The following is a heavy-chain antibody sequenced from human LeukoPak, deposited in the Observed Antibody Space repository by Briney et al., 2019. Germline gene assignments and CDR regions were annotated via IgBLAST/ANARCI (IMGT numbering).Heavy chain of an antibody. J-gene: IGHJ4*02. D-gene: IGHD5-24*01. CDR1: GFTFSSYA. CDR2: ISGSGGST. Sequence: GGSLRLSCAASGFTFSSYAMSWVRQAPGQGLEWVSAISGSGGSTYYADSVKGRFTISRDNSKNTLYLQMNSLRAEDTAVYYCAKVNDGYNPPWYFGYWGQGTLVTVSS. V-gene: IGHV3-23*01. CDR3: AKVNDGYNPPWYFGY.